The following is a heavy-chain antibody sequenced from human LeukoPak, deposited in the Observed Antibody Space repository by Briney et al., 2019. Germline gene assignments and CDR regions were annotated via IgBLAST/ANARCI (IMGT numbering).Heavy chain of an antibody. CDR1: GFTFSSYA. J-gene: IGHJ4*02. CDR2: ISGSGGST. V-gene: IGHV3-23*01. Sequence: GGSLRLSCAASGFTFSSYAMSWVRQAPGKGLEWVSVISGSGGSTYYADSVKGRFTISRDNSKNTLYLQMNSLRAEDTAVYYCAKDVYYDSSGYYCRFGYWGQGTLVTVSS. CDR3: AKDVYYDSSGYYCRFGY. D-gene: IGHD3-22*01.